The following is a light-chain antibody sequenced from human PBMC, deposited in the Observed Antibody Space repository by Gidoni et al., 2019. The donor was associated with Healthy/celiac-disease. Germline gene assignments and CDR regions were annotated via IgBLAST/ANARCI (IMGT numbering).Light chain of an antibody. V-gene: IGKV3-20*01. CDR2: GAS. Sequence: EIVLRQSPGTLSLSPGERATLSGRASQSVSSSYLAWYQQNPGPAPRLLIYGASSRATGIPDRFSGSGSGTDFTLTISRLEPEDFAVYYCQQYGSSPRTFGQGTKVEIK. CDR3: QQYGSSPRT. J-gene: IGKJ1*01. CDR1: QSVSSSY.